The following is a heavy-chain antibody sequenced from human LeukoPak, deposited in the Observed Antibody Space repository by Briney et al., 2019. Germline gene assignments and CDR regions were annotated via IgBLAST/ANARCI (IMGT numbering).Heavy chain of an antibody. V-gene: IGHV1-18*01. J-gene: IGHJ4*02. CDR2: ISAYNGNT. CDR3: ARDPIHYYDSSGDY. CDR1: GYTFTSYG. Sequence: GASVKVSCKASGYTFTSYGISWVRQAPGQGLEWMGWISAYNGNTNYAQKLQGRVTMTTDTSTCTAYMELRSLRSDDTAVYYCARDPIHYYDSSGDYWGQGTLVTVSS. D-gene: IGHD3-22*01.